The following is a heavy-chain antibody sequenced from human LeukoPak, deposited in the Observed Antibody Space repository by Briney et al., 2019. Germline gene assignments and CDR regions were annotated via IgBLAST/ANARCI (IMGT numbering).Heavy chain of an antibody. J-gene: IGHJ5*02. CDR2: ISYSEST. CDR1: GGSFSSNTYY. Sequence: PSETLSLTCTVAGGSFSSNTYYWGWIRQPPGKGLEWIGSISYSESTYYNPSLKSRVTISVDTSKNQFSLGLLSVAAADTAVYYCARHVGPDTRITMLRGVSFPRYNNWFDPWGQGTLVTISS. CDR3: ARHVGPDTRITMLRGVSFPRYNNWFDP. V-gene: IGHV4-39*01. D-gene: IGHD3-10*01.